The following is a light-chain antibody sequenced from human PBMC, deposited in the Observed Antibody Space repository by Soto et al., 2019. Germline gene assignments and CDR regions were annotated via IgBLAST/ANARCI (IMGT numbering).Light chain of an antibody. J-gene: IGKJ1*01. CDR1: QSVSSY. Sequence: EIVLTQSPAILSMSPGERATLSCRASQSVSSYFAWYQQKPGQAPRLLIYDASNRATGVPARFSGSGSGTDFTLTISSLEPEDGTVYYCKPRRYWPVTFGQGTKVEIK. CDR2: DAS. V-gene: IGKV3-11*01. CDR3: KPRRYWPVT.